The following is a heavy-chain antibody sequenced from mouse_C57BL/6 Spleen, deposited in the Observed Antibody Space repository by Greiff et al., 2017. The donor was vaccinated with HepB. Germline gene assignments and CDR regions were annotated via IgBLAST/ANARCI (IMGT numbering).Heavy chain of an antibody. CDR3: ARDNVWYFDV. Sequence: EVQLQESGPGLVKPSQSLSLTCSVTGYSITSGYYWNWIRQFPGNKLEWMGYISYDGSNNYNPSLKNRISITRDTSKNQFFLKLNSVTTEDTATYYCARDNVWYFDVWGTGTTVTVSS. CDR1: GYSITSGYY. J-gene: IGHJ1*03. V-gene: IGHV3-6*01. CDR2: ISYDGSN.